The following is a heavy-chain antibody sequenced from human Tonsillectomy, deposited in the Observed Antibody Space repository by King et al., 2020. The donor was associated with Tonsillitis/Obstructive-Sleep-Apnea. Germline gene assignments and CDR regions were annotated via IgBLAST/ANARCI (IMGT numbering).Heavy chain of an antibody. Sequence: QLQESGPGLVKPSETLSLTCTVSGGSISNYYWSWIRQPPGKGLEWIGHIYDSGSTNYNPSLKSRVTISVDTSKKQFSLKLSSVTAPDTAGYYCARGPYCGGDCYNFYYYYYYMDVWGKGTTVTVSS. V-gene: IGHV4-59*01. J-gene: IGHJ6*03. CDR1: GGSISNYY. CDR2: IYDSGST. D-gene: IGHD2-21*01. CDR3: ARGPYCGGDCYNFYYYYYYMDV.